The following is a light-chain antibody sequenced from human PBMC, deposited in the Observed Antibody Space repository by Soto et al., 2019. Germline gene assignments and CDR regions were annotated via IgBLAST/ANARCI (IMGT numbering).Light chain of an antibody. CDR2: GAS. Sequence: EIVMTQSPATLSVSPGERATLSCRASQSVSSNLAWYQQKPGQAPRLLIYGASTRATGIPARFSGSGSGTEFTLTISSLQSADFAVYYCQQYNNWPPNYTFGQGTKLEIK. CDR1: QSVSSN. CDR3: QQYNNWPPNYT. V-gene: IGKV3-15*01. J-gene: IGKJ2*01.